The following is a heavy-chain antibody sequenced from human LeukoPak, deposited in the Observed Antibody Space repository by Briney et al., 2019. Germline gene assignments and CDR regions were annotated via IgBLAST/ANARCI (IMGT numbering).Heavy chain of an antibody. Sequence: GGSLRLSCAASGFTFSSYAMHWVRQAPGKGLEWVAVISYDGSNKYYADSVKGRFTISGDNSKNTLYLQMNSLRAEDTAVYYCARAYDILTGYYSFWGQGTLVTVSS. CDR2: ISYDGSNK. CDR1: GFTFSSYA. V-gene: IGHV3-30-3*01. J-gene: IGHJ4*02. CDR3: ARAYDILTGYYSF. D-gene: IGHD3-9*01.